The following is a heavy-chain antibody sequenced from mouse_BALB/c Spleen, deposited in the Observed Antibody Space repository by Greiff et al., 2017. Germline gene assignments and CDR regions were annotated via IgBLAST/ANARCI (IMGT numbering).Heavy chain of an antibody. J-gene: IGHJ1*01. D-gene: IGHD2-3*01. CDR3: ARRWPDWYFDV. CDR1: GFTFSSYA. V-gene: IGHV5-6-5*01. CDR2: ISSGGST. Sequence: EVQLVESGGGLVKPGGSLKLSCAASGFTFSSYAMSWVRQTPEKRLEWVASISSGGSTYYPDSVKGRFTISRDNARNILYLQMSSLRSEDTAMYYCARRWPDWYFDVWGAGTTVTVSS.